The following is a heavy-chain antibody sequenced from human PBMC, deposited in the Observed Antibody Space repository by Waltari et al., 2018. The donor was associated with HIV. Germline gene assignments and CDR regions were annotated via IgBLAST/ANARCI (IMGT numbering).Heavy chain of an antibody. CDR3: ARAVSPNWFDP. Sequence: QVQLVQSGSELKKPGASVKVSCKASGYSFTTYSINWVRQAPGQGLEWMGWITTNTGNPPYAQGFTGRFVFSLDTSVSTAYLQISSLKAEDTAVYYCARAVSPNWFDPWGQGTLVAVSS. J-gene: IGHJ5*02. CDR1: GYSFTTYS. V-gene: IGHV7-4-1*02. CDR2: ITTNTGNP.